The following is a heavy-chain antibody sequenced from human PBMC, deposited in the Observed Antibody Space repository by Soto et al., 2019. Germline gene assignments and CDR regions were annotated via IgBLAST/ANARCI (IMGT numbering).Heavy chain of an antibody. CDR3: AREWLRFFDY. J-gene: IGHJ4*02. CDR2: ITSSSSTI. Sequence: EVQLVESGGGLVQPGGSLRLSCAASGFTFSSYSVNWVRQAPGKGLEWVSYITSSSSTIYYADSVKGRFTISRDNAKNSLYLQMNSLRAEDTAVYYCAREWLRFFDYWGQGTLVTVSS. D-gene: IGHD5-12*01. V-gene: IGHV3-48*01. CDR1: GFTFSSYS.